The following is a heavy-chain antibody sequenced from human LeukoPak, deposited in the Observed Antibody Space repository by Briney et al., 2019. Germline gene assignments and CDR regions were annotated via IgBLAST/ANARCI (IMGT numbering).Heavy chain of an antibody. Sequence: GGSLRLSCAASGFTFSSYAMSWVRQAPGKGLEWVSLISGSSGSTFYTDSVKGRFTVSRDNSKNTLYLQMNSLRADDTAVYFCAKKGGTLLRPHYFDYWGQGTLVTVSS. J-gene: IGHJ4*02. CDR3: AKKGGTLLRPHYFDY. D-gene: IGHD2-15*01. CDR1: GFTFSSYA. CDR2: ISGSSGST. V-gene: IGHV3-23*01.